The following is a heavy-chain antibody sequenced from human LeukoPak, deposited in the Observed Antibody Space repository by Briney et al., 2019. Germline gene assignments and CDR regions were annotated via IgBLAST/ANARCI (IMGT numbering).Heavy chain of an antibody. CDR2: ISSSGSTM. CDR1: GFTFAHHS. D-gene: IGHD4-23*01. J-gene: IGHJ4*02. Sequence: GGSLRLSCMPSGFTFAHHSLSWVRQAPGKGLEWISYISSSGSTMYYADSVKGRFTISRDNAKNSLYLQMSSLRGEDTAVYYCARWSTSDYWGQGTLVTVSS. V-gene: IGHV3-48*03. CDR3: ARWSTSDY.